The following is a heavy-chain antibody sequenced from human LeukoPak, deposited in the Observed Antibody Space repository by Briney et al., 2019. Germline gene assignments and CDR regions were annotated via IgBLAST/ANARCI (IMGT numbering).Heavy chain of an antibody. CDR1: GFILRDYA. CDR3: AKASWVSSADAVL. V-gene: IGHV3-23*01. CDR2: PRGDGET. D-gene: IGHD3-16*01. J-gene: IGHJ4*02. Sequence: GGSLRLSWLASGFILRDYAMGWVRQAPAGGLEWVSSPRGDGETFYTDSVKGRFTLSRDHSRNTVYLQLNNLRVEDTAVYYCAKASWVSSADAVLWGQGTLVTVS.